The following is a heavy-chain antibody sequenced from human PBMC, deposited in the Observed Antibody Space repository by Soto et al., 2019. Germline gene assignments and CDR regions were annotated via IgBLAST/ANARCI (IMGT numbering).Heavy chain of an antibody. V-gene: IGHV1-2*04. Sequence: ASVKVSCKASGYTFTGYYMHWVRQAPGQGLEWMGWINPNSGGTNYAQKFQGWVTMTRDTSISTAYMELSRLRSDDTAVYYCARALYSSSSWVFGYFDYWGQGTLVTVSS. CDR3: ARALYSSSSWVFGYFDY. D-gene: IGHD6-6*01. CDR1: GYTFTGYY. J-gene: IGHJ4*02. CDR2: INPNSGGT.